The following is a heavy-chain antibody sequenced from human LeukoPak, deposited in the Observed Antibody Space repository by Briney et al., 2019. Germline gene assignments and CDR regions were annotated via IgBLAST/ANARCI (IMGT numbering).Heavy chain of an antibody. J-gene: IGHJ6*03. Sequence: ASVKVSCKASGGTFSSYAISWVRQAPGQGLEWMGGIIPIFGTANYAQKFQGRVTITADTSTSTAYMELRSLRSDDTAVYYCARDPVLLWFGAHRPSYYYYYIDVWGKGTTVTVSS. D-gene: IGHD3-10*01. CDR1: GGTFSSYA. CDR3: ARDPVLLWFGAHRPSYYYYYIDV. V-gene: IGHV1-69*06. CDR2: IIPIFGTA.